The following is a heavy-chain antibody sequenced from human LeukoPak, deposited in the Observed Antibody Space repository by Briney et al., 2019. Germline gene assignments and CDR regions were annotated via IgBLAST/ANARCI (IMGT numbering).Heavy chain of an antibody. CDR1: GGSISTYY. D-gene: IGHD6-6*01. V-gene: IGHV4-59*01. J-gene: IGHJ4*02. CDR2: IFYSGST. CDR3: ARAHESSSYDY. Sequence: KPSETLSLTCTVSGGSISTYYWSWIRQPPGKGLEWIGYIFYSGSTNYNPSLKSRVTLSVDTSKNQFSLRLSSVTAADTAVYYCARAHESSSYDYWGQGTLVTVSS.